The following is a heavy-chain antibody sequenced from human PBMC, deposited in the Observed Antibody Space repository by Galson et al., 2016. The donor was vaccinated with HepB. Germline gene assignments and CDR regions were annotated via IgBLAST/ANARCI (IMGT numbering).Heavy chain of an antibody. J-gene: IGHJ4*02. V-gene: IGHV4-39*07. Sequence: SETLSLTCTVSGDSLTSSNYYWGWIRQPPGEGLQWIGSIYFGGTTYSTPSLKSRLTISVDTSRTQFSLKLTSVTAADTAVYFCARERERAFDFWGQGTLVTVSS. CDR1: GDSLTSSNYY. CDR2: IYFGGTT. D-gene: IGHD6-25*01. CDR3: ARERERAFDF.